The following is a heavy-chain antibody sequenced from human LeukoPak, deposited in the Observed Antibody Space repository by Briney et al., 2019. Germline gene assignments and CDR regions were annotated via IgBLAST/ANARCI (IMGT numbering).Heavy chain of an antibody. CDR1: GFTFSSYS. CDR2: ISGSGGST. Sequence: GGSLRLSCAASGFTFSSYSMSWVRQAPGKGLEWVSAISGSGGSTYYADSVKGRFTISRDNSKNTLYLQMNSLRAEDTAVYYCAKREGDSSGYYDDHFDYWGQGTLVTVSS. V-gene: IGHV3-23*01. D-gene: IGHD3-22*01. J-gene: IGHJ4*02. CDR3: AKREGDSSGYYDDHFDY.